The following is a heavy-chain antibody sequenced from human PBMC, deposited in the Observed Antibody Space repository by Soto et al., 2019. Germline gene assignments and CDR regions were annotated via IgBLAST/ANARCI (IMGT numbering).Heavy chain of an antibody. V-gene: IGHV1-18*01. J-gene: IGHJ5*02. CDR2: ISAYNGNT. D-gene: IGHD1-26*01. CDR1: GYTFTSYG. CDR3: ARASGSSYWFDP. Sequence: GXSVKVAYKACGYTFTSYGISLVRQAPGQGLEWMGWISAYNGNTNYAQKLQGRVTMTTDTSTSTAYMELRSLRSDDTAVYYCARASGSSYWFDPWGQGTLVTVSS.